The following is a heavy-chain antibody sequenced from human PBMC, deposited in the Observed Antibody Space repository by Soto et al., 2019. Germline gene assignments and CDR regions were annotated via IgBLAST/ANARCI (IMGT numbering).Heavy chain of an antibody. J-gene: IGHJ3*02. Sequence: QVQLQQWGAGLLKPSETLSLTCAVYGGSFSGYSWSWIRQPPGKGLEWIGEINHSGSTTYNPSLKSRVTISGDTSKNQVSLNLSSVTAADTAVYYCARNRAFDIWGQGTTVIVSS. CDR3: ARNRAFDI. CDR1: GGSFSGYS. V-gene: IGHV4-34*01. CDR2: INHSGST.